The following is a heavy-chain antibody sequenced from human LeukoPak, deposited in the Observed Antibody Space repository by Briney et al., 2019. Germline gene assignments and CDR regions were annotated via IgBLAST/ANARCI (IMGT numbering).Heavy chain of an antibody. CDR2: ISGSSSYR. CDR3: ARDPDIVVVPAASDY. V-gene: IGHV3-21*01. D-gene: IGHD2-2*01. J-gene: IGHJ4*02. Sequence: GGSLRLSCAASGFTFSSYSMNWVRQAPGKGLEWVSSISGSSSYRYYADSVKGRFTISRDNAKNSLYLQMNGLRAEDTAVYYCARDPDIVVVPAASDYWGQGTLVTVSS. CDR1: GFTFSSYS.